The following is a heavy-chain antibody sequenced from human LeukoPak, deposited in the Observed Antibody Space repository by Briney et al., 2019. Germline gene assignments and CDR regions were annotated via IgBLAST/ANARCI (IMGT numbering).Heavy chain of an antibody. CDR3: ASTLTYYYGSGSYYIDC. J-gene: IGHJ4*02. Sequence: SETLSLTCAVYGGSFSGYYWSWIRQPPGRGLEWMGSIFYSGSTYYNPSIKSRVTISVDTSKNQLSLKLRSVTAADTAVYYCASTLTYYYGSGSYYIDCWGQGTLVTVSS. D-gene: IGHD3-10*01. CDR1: GGSFSGYY. CDR2: IFYSGST. V-gene: IGHV4-34*12.